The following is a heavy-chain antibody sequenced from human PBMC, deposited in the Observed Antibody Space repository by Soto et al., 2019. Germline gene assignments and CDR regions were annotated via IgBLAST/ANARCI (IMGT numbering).Heavy chain of an antibody. D-gene: IGHD6-13*01. CDR3: AKAGAYRRSWYFLWFDT. J-gene: IGHJ5*02. CDR1: GFTFSTYA. V-gene: IGHV3-23*01. CDR2: ISGSGGST. Sequence: LRLSCAASGFTFSTYAMSWVRQAPGKGLEWVSAISGSGGSTYYADSVKGRFTISRDNSKNTLYLQMNSLRAEDTAVYYCAKAGAYRRSWYFLWFDTWGQGTLVTVSS.